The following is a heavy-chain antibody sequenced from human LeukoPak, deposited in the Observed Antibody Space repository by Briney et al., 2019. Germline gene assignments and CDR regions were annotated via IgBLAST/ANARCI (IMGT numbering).Heavy chain of an antibody. Sequence: ASVKVSCKXSGYTFTGYYMHWVRQAPGQGLEWMGRINPNSGGTNYAQKFQGRVTTTRDTSISTAYMELSRLRSDDTAVYYCARDLRYYGSGSYRYWGQGTLVTVSS. D-gene: IGHD3-10*01. J-gene: IGHJ4*02. CDR3: ARDLRYYGSGSYRY. CDR2: INPNSGGT. CDR1: GYTFTGYY. V-gene: IGHV1-2*06.